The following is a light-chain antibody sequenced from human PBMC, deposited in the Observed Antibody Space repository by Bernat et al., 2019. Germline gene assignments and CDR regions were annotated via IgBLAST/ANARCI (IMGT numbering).Light chain of an antibody. J-gene: IGLJ3*02. Sequence: QSALTQPASVSGSPGQSITISCTGTNSDIGSYKLVSWYQQHPGKAPKLMIYEVNQRPSGVSNRFSGSKSGNAASLTISGLQAEDEADYYCCSCAGGLSWVFGGGTKLTVL. CDR2: EVN. V-gene: IGLV2-23*02. CDR1: NSDIGSYKL. CDR3: CSCAGGLSWV.